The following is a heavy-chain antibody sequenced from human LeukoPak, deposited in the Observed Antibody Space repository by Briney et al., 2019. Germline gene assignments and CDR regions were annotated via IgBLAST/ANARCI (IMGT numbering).Heavy chain of an antibody. J-gene: IGHJ4*02. CDR1: GFTFSSYA. CDR2: ITGSGGST. V-gene: IGHV3-23*01. CDR3: AKDPRAQYCSSTSCSHYDY. Sequence: GRTLRLSRAASGFTFSSYALSWVRQPPGKGLEGVSAITGSGGSTYYADSVKGRFTISRDNSKNTLYLQMNSLRAEDTAVYYCAKDPRAQYCSSTSCSHYDYWGQGTLVTVSA. D-gene: IGHD2-2*01.